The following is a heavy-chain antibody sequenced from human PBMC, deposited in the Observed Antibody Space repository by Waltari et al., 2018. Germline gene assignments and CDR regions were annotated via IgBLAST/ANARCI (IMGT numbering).Heavy chain of an antibody. V-gene: IGHV4-34*01. D-gene: IGHD1-26*01. CDR1: GGSFSGYY. CDR2: INHSGST. CDR3: ARGRKRGSYRGPPVTFDI. Sequence: QVQLQQWGAGLLKPSETLSLTCAVYGGSFSGYYWSWIRQPPGKGLEWIGEINHSGSTNYNPSLKSRVTISVDTSKNQFSLKLSSVTAADTAVYYCARGRKRGSYRGPPVTFDIWGQGTMVTVSS. J-gene: IGHJ3*02.